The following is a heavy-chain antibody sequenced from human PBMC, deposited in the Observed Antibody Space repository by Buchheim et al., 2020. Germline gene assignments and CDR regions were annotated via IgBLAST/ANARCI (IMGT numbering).Heavy chain of an antibody. Sequence: QVQLVESGGGVVQPGRSLRLSCAASGFTFSSYAMHWVRQAPGKGLEWVAVISYDGSNKYYADSVKGRFTISRDNSKNTLYLQMNSLRAEDTAVYYCARDQGYYDSSGYYFDPQLDYWGQGTL. J-gene: IGHJ4*02. CDR3: ARDQGYYDSSGYYFDPQLDY. CDR1: GFTFSSYA. V-gene: IGHV3-30-3*01. D-gene: IGHD3-22*01. CDR2: ISYDGSNK.